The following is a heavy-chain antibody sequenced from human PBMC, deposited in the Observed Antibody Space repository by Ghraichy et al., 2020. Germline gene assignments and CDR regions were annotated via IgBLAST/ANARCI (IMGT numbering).Heavy chain of an antibody. Sequence: GGSLRLSCAASGFTFSSYAMHWVRQAPGKGLEWVVVISYDGSNKYYADSVKGRFTISRDNSKNTLYLQMNSLRAEDTAVYYCAVMDVWGQGTTVTVSS. V-gene: IGHV3-30-3*01. J-gene: IGHJ6*02. CDR2: ISYDGSNK. CDR3: AVMDV. CDR1: GFTFSSYA.